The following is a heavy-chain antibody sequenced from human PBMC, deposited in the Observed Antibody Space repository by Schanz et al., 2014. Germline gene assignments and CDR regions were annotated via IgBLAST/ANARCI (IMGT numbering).Heavy chain of an antibody. Sequence: QVRLQESGPGLVRPSETLSLTCTVSGDSITHFYWSWIRQSPGKGLEWIGSIYYSGTSNYSPSLNSRVTISHDMSKKSYSLNLNSVTTADAAVYYCAGDPWVGEKDDFDFWGQGTMVIVSS. J-gene: IGHJ3*01. CDR3: AGDPWVGEKDDFDF. D-gene: IGHD3-10*01. CDR2: IYYSGTS. CDR1: GDSITHFY. V-gene: IGHV4-59*01.